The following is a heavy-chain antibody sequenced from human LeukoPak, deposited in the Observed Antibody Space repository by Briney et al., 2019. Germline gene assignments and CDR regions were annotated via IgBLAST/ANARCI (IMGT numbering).Heavy chain of an antibody. CDR2: ISYDGSNK. D-gene: IGHD3-22*01. V-gene: IGHV3-30*03. CDR3: ARDPGDYYDSSGLFDY. CDR1: GFTFSNYG. Sequence: GGSLRLSCAASGFTFSNYGMHWVRQAPGKGLEWVAVISYDGSNKYYADSVKGRFTISRDNSKNTLYLQMNSLRAEDTAVYYCARDPGDYYDSSGLFDYWGQGTLVTVSS. J-gene: IGHJ4*02.